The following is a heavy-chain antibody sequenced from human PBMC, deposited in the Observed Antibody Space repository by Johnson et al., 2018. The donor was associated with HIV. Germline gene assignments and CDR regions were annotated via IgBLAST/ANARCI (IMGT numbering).Heavy chain of an antibody. CDR2: ISSSGSTI. CDR3: ARAPEVRGIDAFDI. V-gene: IGHV3-11*04. CDR1: GFTFSDYY. D-gene: IGHD3-10*01. J-gene: IGHJ3*02. Sequence: QVQLVESGGGLVQPGGSLRLSCAASGFTFSDYYMSWIRQAPGKGLEWVSYISSSGSTIYYADSVKGRFTISRDNSKNSLSLQMNILTAEDTAVYYCARAPEVRGIDAFDIWGQGTMVTVS.